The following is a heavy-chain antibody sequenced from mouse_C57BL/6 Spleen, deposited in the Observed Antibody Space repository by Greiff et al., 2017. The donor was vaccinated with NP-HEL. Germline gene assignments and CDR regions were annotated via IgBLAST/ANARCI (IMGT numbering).Heavy chain of an antibody. Sequence: QVQLQQPGAELVRPGSSVKLSCKASGYTFTSYWMHWVKQRPIQGLEWIGNIDPSDSETHYNQKFKDKATLTVVKSSSTAYMQLSSLTSEDSAVYYCARRSSYVLDYWGQGTSVTVSS. V-gene: IGHV1-52*01. CDR3: ARRSSYVLDY. J-gene: IGHJ4*01. CDR2: IDPSDSET. D-gene: IGHD1-1*01. CDR1: GYTFTSYW.